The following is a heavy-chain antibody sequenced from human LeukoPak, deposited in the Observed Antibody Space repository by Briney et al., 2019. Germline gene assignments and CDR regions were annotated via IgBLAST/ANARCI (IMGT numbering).Heavy chain of an antibody. CDR3: AKLGDGSQGYSSSWFSRGNWFDP. CDR2: ISWNSGSI. CDR1: GFTFDDYA. Sequence: AGGSLRLSCAASGFTFDDYAMHWVRQAPGKGLEWVSGISWNSGSIGYADSVKGRFTISRDNAKNSLYLQMNSLRAEDTAVYYCAKLGDGSQGYSSSWFSRGNWFDPWGQGTLVTVSS. V-gene: IGHV3-9*01. D-gene: IGHD6-13*01. J-gene: IGHJ5*02.